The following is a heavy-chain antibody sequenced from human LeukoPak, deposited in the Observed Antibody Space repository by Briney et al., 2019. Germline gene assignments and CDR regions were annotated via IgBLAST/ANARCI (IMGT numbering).Heavy chain of an antibody. CDR2: ISGSSDDI. D-gene: IGHD2-15*01. CDR3: ARDGPRGSGTDY. J-gene: IGHJ4*02. Sequence: PGGSLRLSCTASGFTFSTFSMNWVRQAPGKGLEWVSFISGSSDDIGYADSVQGRFTISRDNSKNTLYLQMNSLRAEDTAVYYCARDGPRGSGTDYWGQGTLVTVSS. CDR1: GFTFSTFS. V-gene: IGHV3-48*01.